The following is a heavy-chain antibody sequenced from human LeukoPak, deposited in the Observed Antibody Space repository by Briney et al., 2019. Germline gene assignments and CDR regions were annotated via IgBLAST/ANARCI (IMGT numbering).Heavy chain of an antibody. Sequence: GGSLRLSCAASGFTFSSYGMHWVRQAPGKGLEWVAFIRYDGSNKYYADSVKGRFTISRDNSKNTLNLQMNSLRAEDTAVYYCARGGSSLTDYWGQGTLVTVSS. D-gene: IGHD3-16*01. CDR3: ARGGSSLTDY. CDR2: IRYDGSNK. V-gene: IGHV3-30*02. CDR1: GFTFSSYG. J-gene: IGHJ4*02.